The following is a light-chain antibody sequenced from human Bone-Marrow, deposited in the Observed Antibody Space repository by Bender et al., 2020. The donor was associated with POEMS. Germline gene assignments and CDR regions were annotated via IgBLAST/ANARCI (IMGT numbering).Light chain of an antibody. V-gene: IGLV2-14*01. CDR1: NSDVGGYNF. J-gene: IGLJ2*01. CDR3: SSSTSSTTVV. Sequence: QSALTQPRSVSGSPGQSVTISCSGTNSDVGGYNFVSWYQQHPGKAPKLMIYEFRTLHSGVSSRFSGSKSGNTASLTISGLQAEDEADYYCSSSTSSTTVVFGGGTKLTVL. CDR2: EFR.